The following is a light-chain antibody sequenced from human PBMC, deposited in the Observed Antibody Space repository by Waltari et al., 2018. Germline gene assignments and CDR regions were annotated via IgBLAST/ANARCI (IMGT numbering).Light chain of an antibody. CDR1: SSTVGGYHY. CDR2: DFT. CDR3: ASYPSTSIHVL. Sequence: QSALTQPASVSGSPGQSITIPCTGTSSTVGGYHYVSWYQQPPGKAPKLLIFDFTQRPSGVSDRFSGSKSGNTASLTISGLQAEDEADYYCASYPSTSIHVLFGGGTKLTVL. J-gene: IGLJ2*01. V-gene: IGLV2-14*01.